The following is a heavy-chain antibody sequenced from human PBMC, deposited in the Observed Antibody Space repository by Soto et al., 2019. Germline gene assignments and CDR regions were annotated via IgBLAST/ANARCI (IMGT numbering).Heavy chain of an antibody. J-gene: IGHJ4*02. Sequence: SETLSLTCTVSGGSVSRDSNFWSWIRQPPGKGLEWIGYIYYSGPTRYNPSLESRVTISIDSSKNQVSLNLTSVTAADTAVYYCARGYSHYAHWGRGTLVIVSS. D-gene: IGHD4-4*01. CDR1: GGSVSRDSNF. V-gene: IGHV4-61*01. CDR3: ARGYSHYAH. CDR2: IYYSGPT.